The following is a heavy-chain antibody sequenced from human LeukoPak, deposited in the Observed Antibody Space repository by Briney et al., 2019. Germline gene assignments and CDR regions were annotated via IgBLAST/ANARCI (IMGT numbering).Heavy chain of an antibody. J-gene: IGHJ4*02. CDR3: ARDLWQQMIQGYDY. CDR2: IWNDGSYK. CDR1: GFTLTTYG. V-gene: IGHV3-33*01. Sequence: GGSLRLSCAASGFTLTTYGMHWVRQAPGKGLEWVAVIWNDGSYKHYADSVKGRFTISRDDSKNTIYLQMNSLRAEDTAVYYCARDLWQQMIQGYDYWGQGTLVTVSS. D-gene: IGHD6-13*01.